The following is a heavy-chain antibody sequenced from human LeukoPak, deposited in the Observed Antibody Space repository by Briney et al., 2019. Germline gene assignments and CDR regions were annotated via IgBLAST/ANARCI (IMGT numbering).Heavy chain of an antibody. D-gene: IGHD2-15*01. CDR3: AKDSVTATHLVRLSRRSHYFDS. V-gene: IGHV3-23*01. CDR1: GGSFSGYY. Sequence: PSETLSLTCAMSGGSFSGYYWTWVRQAPGKGLEWVSSISGSGGYTYNADSVKGRFTISRDNSKNTLFLQMNNLRAEDTAVYYCAKDSVTATHLVRLSRRSHYFDSWGQGTLVTVSS. CDR2: ISGSGGYT. J-gene: IGHJ4*02.